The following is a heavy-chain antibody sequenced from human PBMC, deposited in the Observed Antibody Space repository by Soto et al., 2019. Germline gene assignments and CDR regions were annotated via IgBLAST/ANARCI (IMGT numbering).Heavy chain of an antibody. CDR1: GGSISSGDYY. Sequence: PSETLSLTCTVSGGSISSGDYYWSWIHQPPGKGLEWIGYIYYSGSTYYNPSLKSRVTISVDTSKNQFSLKLSSVTAADTAVYYCAGYSSGWLFDPWGQGTLVTVSS. V-gene: IGHV4-30-4*02. CDR3: AGYSSGWLFDP. D-gene: IGHD6-19*01. CDR2: IYYSGST. J-gene: IGHJ5*02.